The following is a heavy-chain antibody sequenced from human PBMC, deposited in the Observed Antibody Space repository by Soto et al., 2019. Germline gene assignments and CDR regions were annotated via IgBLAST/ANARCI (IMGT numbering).Heavy chain of an antibody. CDR1: GVSISSGNW. CDR3: ARLIYDSRLNYLYFDS. Sequence: SETLSLTCDVSGVSISSGNWWSWVRQPPGKELEWIGEVYRDGSANYHPSLERRVTISVDTAKNQFSLRLSSVTAADTAIYYCARLIYDSRLNYLYFDSWGQGMLVTVSS. J-gene: IGHJ4*02. V-gene: IGHV4-4*02. D-gene: IGHD3-22*01. CDR2: VYRDGSA.